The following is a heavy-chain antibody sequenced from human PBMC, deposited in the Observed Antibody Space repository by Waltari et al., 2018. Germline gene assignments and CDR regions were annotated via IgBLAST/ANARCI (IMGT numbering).Heavy chain of an antibody. J-gene: IGHJ4*02. CDR1: GFTFSSYS. V-gene: IGHV3-21*01. CDR3: ARASNYPTYHYYFDY. Sequence: EVQLVESGGGLVKPGGSLRLSCAASGFTFSSYSMNWVRKAPGKGLEWVSSISSSSSYIYYADSVKGRFTISRDNAKNSLYLQMNSLRAEDTAVYYCARASNYPTYHYYFDYWGQGTLVTVSS. CDR2: ISSSSSYI. D-gene: IGHD4-4*01.